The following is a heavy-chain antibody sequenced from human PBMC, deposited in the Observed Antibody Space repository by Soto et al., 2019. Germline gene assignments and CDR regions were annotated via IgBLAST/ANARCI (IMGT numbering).Heavy chain of an antibody. Sequence: GGSLRLSCAASGFTFSSYSMNWVRQAPGKGLEWVSSISSSSSYIYYADSVKGRFTISRDNAKNSLYLQMNSLRAEDTAVYYCARVQGLHLGELSLFAFDYWGQGTLVTVSS. CDR2: ISSSSSYI. J-gene: IGHJ4*02. D-gene: IGHD3-16*02. V-gene: IGHV3-21*01. CDR1: GFTFSSYS. CDR3: ARVQGLHLGELSLFAFDY.